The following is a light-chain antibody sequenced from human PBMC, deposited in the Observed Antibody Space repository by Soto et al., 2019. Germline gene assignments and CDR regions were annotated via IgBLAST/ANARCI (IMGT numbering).Light chain of an antibody. CDR2: AAS. CDR3: QQLNSYPLT. J-gene: IGKJ4*01. CDR1: QGISSY. Sequence: DIQLTQSPSFLSASVGDRVTITCRASQGISSYLAWYQQKPGKAPKLLNYAASTLQSWVPSRFSGSGSGTEFTLTISSLQPEDFATYYCQQLNSYPLTFGGGTKVEIK. V-gene: IGKV1-9*01.